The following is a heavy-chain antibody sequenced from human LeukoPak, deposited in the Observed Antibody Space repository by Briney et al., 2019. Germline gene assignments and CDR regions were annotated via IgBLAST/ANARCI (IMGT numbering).Heavy chain of an antibody. Sequence: GGSLRLSCAASRFVFPSSGMHWVRQAPGKGLEWVAYLRYDGTDTYYADSVRGRFTISRDNSKNTLYLQMNSLRAEDTAVYYCANGGEFQYGPRYYGMDVWGQGTTVTVSS. J-gene: IGHJ6*02. CDR2: LRYDGTDT. CDR1: RFVFPSSG. V-gene: IGHV3-30*02. D-gene: IGHD3-16*01. CDR3: ANGGEFQYGPRYYGMDV.